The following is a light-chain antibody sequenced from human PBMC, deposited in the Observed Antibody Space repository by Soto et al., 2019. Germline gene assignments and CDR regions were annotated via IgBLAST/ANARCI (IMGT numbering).Light chain of an antibody. J-gene: IGKJ1*01. Sequence: DIQMTQSPSTLSGSVGDRVTITCRACQSISSWLACYQQKPGKAPKLLIYKASSLESGVPSRFSGSGSGTEFTLTISSLQPDDFAAYYCQQYNSYSRTFGQGTKVEIK. CDR3: QQYNSYSRT. CDR2: KAS. V-gene: IGKV1-5*03. CDR1: QSISSW.